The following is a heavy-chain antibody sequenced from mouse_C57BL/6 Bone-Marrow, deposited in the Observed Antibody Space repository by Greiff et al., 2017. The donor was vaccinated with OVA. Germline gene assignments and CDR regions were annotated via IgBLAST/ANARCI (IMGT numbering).Heavy chain of an antibody. J-gene: IGHJ2*01. CDR2: IHPNSGST. CDR1: GYTFTSYW. CDR3: ARFKGRAY. D-gene: IGHD3-3*01. Sequence: QVQLQPGAELVKPGASVKLSCKASGYTFTSYWMHWVKQRPGQGLEWIGMIHPNSGSTNYNEKFKSKATLTAANSANTAYMKLRCLTSAVYAVYCCARFKGRAYWGQGTTLTVSA. V-gene: IGHV1-64*01.